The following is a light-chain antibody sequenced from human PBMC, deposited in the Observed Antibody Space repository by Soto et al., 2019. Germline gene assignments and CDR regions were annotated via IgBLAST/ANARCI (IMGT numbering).Light chain of an antibody. V-gene: IGLV1-47*01. CDR3: AAWDDSLSGWV. CDR1: SPNIGSYY. J-gene: IGLJ3*02. CDR2: RNN. Sequence: QSVLTQPPSASGTPGQRVTISCSGSSPNIGSYYVYWYQQLPGTAPQLLIYRNNQRPSGVPDRFSGSKSGTSASLAISGLRFGDEADYYCAAWDDSLSGWVFGGGTKLTVL.